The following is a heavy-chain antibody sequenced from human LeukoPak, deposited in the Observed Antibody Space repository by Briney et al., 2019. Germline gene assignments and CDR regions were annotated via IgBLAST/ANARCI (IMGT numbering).Heavy chain of an antibody. CDR3: ARGRYSDSLFGSSDAFDI. CDR2: IYYTGNT. D-gene: IGHD2-21*01. J-gene: IGHJ3*02. V-gene: IGHV4-39*07. Sequence: SETLSLTCTVSGDSITGYYWGWIRQPPGKGLEWIGNIYYTGNTYYNASLKSRVTISVDTSKNQFSLKLSSVTAADTAVYYCARGRYSDSLFGSSDAFDIWGQGTMVTVSS. CDR1: GDSITGYY.